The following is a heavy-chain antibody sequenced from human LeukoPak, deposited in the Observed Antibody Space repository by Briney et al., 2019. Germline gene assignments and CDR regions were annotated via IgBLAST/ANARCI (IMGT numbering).Heavy chain of an antibody. CDR1: GFSTIMYG. D-gene: IGHD2-8*01. CDR2: LRDDGSGK. CDR3: AEDMLY. V-gene: IGHV3-30*02. J-gene: IGHJ4*02. Sequence: GGSLRLSCAASGFSTIMYGMHWVRQAPGKGLEWVAFLRDDGSGKNYADSVKGRFTISRDTSKNTLYLQMNSLRVEDTAVCFCAEDMLYWGQGALVTVSS.